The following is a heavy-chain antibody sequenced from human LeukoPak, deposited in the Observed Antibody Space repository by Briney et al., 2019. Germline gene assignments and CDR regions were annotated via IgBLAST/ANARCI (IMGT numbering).Heavy chain of an antibody. J-gene: IGHJ4*02. CDR2: IYYSGST. D-gene: IGHD5-18*01. CDR3: ARGGARGYADY. V-gene: IGHV4-59*01. CDR1: GGSISSYY. Sequence: SETLSLTCTVSGGSISSYYWSWIRQPPGKGLEWIGYIYYSGSTNYNPSLKGRVTISVDTSKNQFSLKLSSVTAADTAVYYCARGGARGYADYWGQGTLVTVSS.